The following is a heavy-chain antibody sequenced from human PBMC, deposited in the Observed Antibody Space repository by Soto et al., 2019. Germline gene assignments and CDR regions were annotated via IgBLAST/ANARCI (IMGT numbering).Heavy chain of an antibody. CDR3: AREYYYEISGYYSLDY. D-gene: IGHD3-22*01. J-gene: IGHJ4*02. Sequence: ASVKVSCKASGGTFSSYAISWVRQSPGQGLEWMGGIIPIFGTANYAQKFQGRVTITADESTSTAYMELSSLRSEDTAVYYCAREYYYEISGYYSLDYWGQGTLVTVSS. CDR1: GGTFSSYA. V-gene: IGHV1-69*13. CDR2: IIPIFGTA.